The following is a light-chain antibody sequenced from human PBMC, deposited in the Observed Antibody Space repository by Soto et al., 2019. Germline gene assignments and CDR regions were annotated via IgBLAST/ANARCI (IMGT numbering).Light chain of an antibody. CDR3: QQYGSSPWT. J-gene: IGKJ1*01. Sequence: DIVWTQSPGTLSLSTGERATLFCRASQTITTSQLAWYQQKPGQAPRLLIYGASSRATGIPDRLSGSGSGTDFTLTISRLEPEDFAVYYCQQYGSSPWTFGQGTKVDI. CDR2: GAS. CDR1: QTITTSQ. V-gene: IGKV3-20*01.